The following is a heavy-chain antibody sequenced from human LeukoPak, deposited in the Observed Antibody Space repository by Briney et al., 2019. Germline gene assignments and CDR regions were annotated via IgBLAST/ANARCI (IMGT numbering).Heavy chain of an antibody. CDR2: INHDGSEK. CDR3: ARDYFAYFNY. J-gene: IGHJ4*02. Sequence: GGSLRLSCAASGFTFSSYWMSWVRQAPGKGLGWVANINHDGSEKYYVDSVKGRFTISRDNVKNLLFLQMSSLRAEDTAVYHCARDYFAYFNYWGQGTLVPVSS. D-gene: IGHD2/OR15-2a*01. CDR1: GFTFSSYW. V-gene: IGHV3-7*03.